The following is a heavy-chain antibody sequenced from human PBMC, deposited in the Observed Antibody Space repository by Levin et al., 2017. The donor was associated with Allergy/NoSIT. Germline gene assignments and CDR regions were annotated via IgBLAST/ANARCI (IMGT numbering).Heavy chain of an antibody. J-gene: IGHJ4*02. Sequence: SETLSLTCSVSGGSINSNDHFWGWVRQPPGRGLEWIGNIHSSGSTYYTASLRSRATISIDTSNKQFSLRLRSVTAADTAMYYCTRSLETAMAPYYADYWGQGTLVSVSS. CDR3: TRSLETAMAPYYADY. CDR1: GGSINSNDHF. CDR2: IHSSGST. V-gene: IGHV4-39*07. D-gene: IGHD5-18*01.